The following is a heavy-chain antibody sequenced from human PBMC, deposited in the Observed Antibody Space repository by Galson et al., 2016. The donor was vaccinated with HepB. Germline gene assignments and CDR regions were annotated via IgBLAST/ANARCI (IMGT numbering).Heavy chain of an antibody. D-gene: IGHD2-2*01. Sequence: SLRLSCAASGFTFSTYYMTWVRQPPGKGLEWVAGIKQDGSEKYYVDSVKGRFTISRDNAKNSLDVQMDSLRAEDTAVYFYARERFCSSATCYVGDAFHIGGQGTMVTVSS. CDR1: GFTFSTYY. V-gene: IGHV3-7*05. CDR2: IKQDGSEK. J-gene: IGHJ3*02. CDR3: ARERFCSSATCYVGDAFHI.